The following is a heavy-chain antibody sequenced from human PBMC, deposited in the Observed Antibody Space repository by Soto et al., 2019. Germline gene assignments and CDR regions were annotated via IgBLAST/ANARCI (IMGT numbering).Heavy chain of an antibody. V-gene: IGHV1-69*13. D-gene: IGHD3-9*01. CDR1: GGTFSSYA. Sequence: SVKVSCKACGGTFSSYAISWVRQAPGQGLEWMGGIIPIFGTANYAQKFQGRVTITADESTSTAYMELSSLRSEDTAVYYCASNYDILTGDAFDIWGQGTMVTVSS. J-gene: IGHJ3*02. CDR3: ASNYDILTGDAFDI. CDR2: IIPIFGTA.